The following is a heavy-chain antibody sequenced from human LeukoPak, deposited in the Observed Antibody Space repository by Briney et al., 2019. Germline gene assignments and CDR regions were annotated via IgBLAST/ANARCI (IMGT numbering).Heavy chain of an antibody. D-gene: IGHD3-22*01. CDR3: ASSLVAYYHDSSGYNPDAFDI. CDR2: IYYSGST. Sequence: PSQTLSLTCTVSGGSISSSSYYWGWIRQPPGKGLEWIGSIYYSGSTYYNPSLKSRVTISVDTSKNQFSLKLSSVTAADTAVYYCASSLVAYYHDSSGYNPDAFDIWGQGTMVTVSS. J-gene: IGHJ3*02. V-gene: IGHV4-39*07. CDR1: GGSISSSSYY.